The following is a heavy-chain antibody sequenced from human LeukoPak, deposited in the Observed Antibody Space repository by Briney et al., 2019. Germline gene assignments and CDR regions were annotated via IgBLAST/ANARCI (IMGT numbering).Heavy chain of an antibody. CDR3: ARGLAAADHYYYMDV. V-gene: IGHV1-46*01. CDR1: GYTFTSYY. J-gene: IGHJ6*03. D-gene: IGHD6-13*01. CDR2: INPSGGST. Sequence: ASVKVSCKASGYTFTSYYMHWVRQAPGQGPEWMGIINPSGGSTSYAQKFQGRVTMTRDMSTSTVYMELSSLRSEDTAVYYCARGLAAADHYYYMDVWGKGTTVTVSS.